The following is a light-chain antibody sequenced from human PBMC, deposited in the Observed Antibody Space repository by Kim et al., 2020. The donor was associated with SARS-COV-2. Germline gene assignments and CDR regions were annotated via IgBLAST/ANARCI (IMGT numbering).Light chain of an antibody. J-gene: IGKJ1*01. Sequence: SASVGDRVTITCRASQSISSWLAWYQQKPGKAPKLLIDDASSLESGVPSRFSGSGSETEFTLTISSLQPEDFATYDCQQYNSYWTFGQGTKVDIK. CDR3: QQYNSYWT. CDR2: DAS. V-gene: IGKV1-5*01. CDR1: QSISSW.